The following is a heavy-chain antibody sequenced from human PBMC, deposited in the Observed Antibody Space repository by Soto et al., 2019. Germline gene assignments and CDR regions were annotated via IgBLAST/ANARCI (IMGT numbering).Heavy chain of an antibody. V-gene: IGHV4-4*02. Sequence: PSETLSLTCAVSGGSISSSNWWSWVRQPPGKGLEWIGEIYHSGSTNYNPSLKSRVTISVDKSKNQFSLKLSSVTAADTAAYYCARVIAAAGTSNWFDPWGQGTLVTVS. CDR2: IYHSGST. D-gene: IGHD6-13*01. CDR1: GGSISSSNW. J-gene: IGHJ5*02. CDR3: ARVIAAAGTSNWFDP.